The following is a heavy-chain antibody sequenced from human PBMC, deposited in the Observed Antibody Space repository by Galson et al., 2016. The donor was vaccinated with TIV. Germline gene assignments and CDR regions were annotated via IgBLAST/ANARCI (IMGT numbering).Heavy chain of an antibody. Sequence: SVKVSCKASGGTFRSYAITWVRHAPGQGLEWMGRITPILGKSNHAQKFQGRVIITADESTATAYLQLCGLGSDDTAVYCCVTRGQRWGQGTLVTVSS. V-gene: IGHV1-69*10. J-gene: IGHJ4*02. CDR2: ITPILGKS. CDR1: GGTFRSYA. CDR3: VTRGQR. D-gene: IGHD3-10*01.